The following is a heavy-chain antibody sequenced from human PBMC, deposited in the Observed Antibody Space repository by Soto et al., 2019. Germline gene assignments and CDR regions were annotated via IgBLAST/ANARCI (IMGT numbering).Heavy chain of an antibody. V-gene: IGHV3-13*01. CDR3: TRGGIWGVSWNWFDT. Sequence: EVQLVESGGGLVQPGGSLRLSCAASGFTFSSHDMHWVRQVTGKGVEWVSGIDSAGDAKYPASVEGRFTISRENAKNSLYLQMNSLRAEDTAMYYCTRGGIWGVSWNWFDTWGQGTLVTVSS. CDR1: GFTFSSHD. D-gene: IGHD3-10*01. CDR2: IDSAGDA. J-gene: IGHJ5*02.